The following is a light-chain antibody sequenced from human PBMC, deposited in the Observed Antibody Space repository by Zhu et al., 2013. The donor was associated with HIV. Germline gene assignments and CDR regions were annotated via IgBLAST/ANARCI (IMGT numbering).Light chain of an antibody. Sequence: NFMLTQTHSVSESPGKTVTISCTRSSGSIGSNFVQWYQQRPGSSPAIVIYEDNQRPSGVPDRFSGSIDSSSNSASLTISGLQSEDEADYYCQSYDSSANWVFGGGTSLTVL. J-gene: IGLJ3*02. CDR3: QSYDSSANWV. CDR1: SGSIGSNF. CDR2: EDN. V-gene: IGLV6-57*01.